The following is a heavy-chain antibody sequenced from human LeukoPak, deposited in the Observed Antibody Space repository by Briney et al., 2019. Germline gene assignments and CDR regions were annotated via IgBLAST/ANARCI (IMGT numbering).Heavy chain of an antibody. J-gene: IGHJ4*02. D-gene: IGHD3-10*01. CDR2: INPNSGGT. V-gene: IGHV1-2*02. CDR3: ARVLVTMVRGVIGPLSY. CDR1: GYTFTGYY. Sequence: ASVTVSCKASGYTFTGYYMHWVRQAPGQGLEWMGWINPNSGGTNYAQKFQGRVTMTRDTSISTAYMELSRLRSDDTAVYYCARVLVTMVRGVIGPLSYWGQGTLVTASS.